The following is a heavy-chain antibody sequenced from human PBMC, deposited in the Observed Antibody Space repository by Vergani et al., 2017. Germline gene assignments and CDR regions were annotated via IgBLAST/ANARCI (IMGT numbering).Heavy chain of an antibody. D-gene: IGHD3-22*01. J-gene: IGHJ4*02. V-gene: IGHV4-31*03. CDR3: ARMGGYDECDAFRIGYFGS. CDR2: IYSTGST. CDR1: GGSISSGDYY. Sequence: QVQLQESGPGLVKPSQTLSLTCTVSGGSISSGDYYWSWIRQPQGKGLEWIGYIYSTGSTHHNPSLRRRINMSVDTSKNQFSLKLNSVTAADTAMYYCARMGGYDECDAFRIGYFGSLGPGILGTGSS.